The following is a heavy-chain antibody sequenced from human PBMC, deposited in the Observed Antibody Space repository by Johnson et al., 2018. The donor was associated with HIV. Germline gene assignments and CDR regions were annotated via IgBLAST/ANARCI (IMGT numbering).Heavy chain of an antibody. CDR3: TTPLLVGANRPSEEGYNDAFDI. CDR2: IQSNTDGGPP. Sequence: VQLVESGGGVVRPGGSLRLSCAASGFTFDDSGVRWVRQAPGKGLEWVSRIQSNTDGGPPDYAAPVKGRFTIARAHSKNTRHLQMNSLKTEDTAVYYCTTPLLVGANRPSEEGYNDAFDIWGQGTMVTVSS. D-gene: IGHD1-26*01. CDR1: GFTFDDSG. J-gene: IGHJ3*02. V-gene: IGHV3-15*01.